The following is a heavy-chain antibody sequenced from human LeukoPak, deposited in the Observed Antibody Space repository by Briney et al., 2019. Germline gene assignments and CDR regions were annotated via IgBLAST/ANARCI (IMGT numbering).Heavy chain of an antibody. V-gene: IGHV3-30*02. CDR2: IWYGGSNK. CDR1: GLTFSSYG. J-gene: IGHJ6*03. CDR3: AKDRVSGSTGGYYYYYMDV. D-gene: IGHD7-27*01. Sequence: GGSLRHSCAASGLTFSSYGMHWVRQAPGKGLEWVAVIWYGGSNKYYADSVKGRFTISRDNSKNTLYLQMNSLRAEDTAVYYCAKDRVSGSTGGYYYYYMDVWGKGTTVTVSS.